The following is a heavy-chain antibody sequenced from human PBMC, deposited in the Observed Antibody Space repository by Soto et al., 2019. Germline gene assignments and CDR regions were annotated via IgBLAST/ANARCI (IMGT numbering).Heavy chain of an antibody. V-gene: IGHV3-23*01. D-gene: IGHD2-2*01. CDR1: GFTFSSYA. Sequence: GGSLRLSCAASGFTFSSYAMSWVRQAPGKGLEWVSAISGSGGSTYYADSVKGRCTISRDNSKNTLYLQMNSLRAEDTAVYDCAKHHVYCSSTSCYFYYYYYGMDVWGQGTTVTVSS. CDR3: AKHHVYCSSTSCYFYYYYYGMDV. J-gene: IGHJ6*02. CDR2: ISGSGGST.